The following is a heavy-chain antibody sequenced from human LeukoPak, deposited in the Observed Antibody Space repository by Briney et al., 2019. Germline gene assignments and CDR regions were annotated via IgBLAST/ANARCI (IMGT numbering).Heavy chain of an antibody. J-gene: IGHJ3*02. CDR2: IIPIFGTA. Sequence: SVKVSCKASGYTFTNYAIHWVRQAPGQGLEWMGGIIPIFGTANYAQKFQGGVTITADESTSTAYMELSSLRSEDTAVYYCAREARHSSSPPYDAFDIWGQGTMVTVSS. D-gene: IGHD6-6*01. CDR3: AREARHSSSPPYDAFDI. CDR1: GYTFTNYA. V-gene: IGHV1-69*13.